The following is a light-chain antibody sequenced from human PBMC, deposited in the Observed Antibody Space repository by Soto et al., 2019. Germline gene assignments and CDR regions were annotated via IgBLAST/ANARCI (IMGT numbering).Light chain of an antibody. Sequence: DIQMTQSPSTLSGSVGDRVTITCRASQTISSWLAWYQQKPGKAPKLLIYKASSLESGVPSGFSGSGSGTEFTLTISSLQPDDFATYYCQQYSTYRTFGQGTK. CDR2: KAS. CDR1: QTISSW. CDR3: QQYSTYRT. J-gene: IGKJ1*01. V-gene: IGKV1-5*03.